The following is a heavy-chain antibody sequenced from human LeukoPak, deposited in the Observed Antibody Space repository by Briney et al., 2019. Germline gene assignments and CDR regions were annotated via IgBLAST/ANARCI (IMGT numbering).Heavy chain of an antibody. CDR2: IYHSGST. V-gene: IGHV4-4*02. D-gene: IGHD3-10*01. CDR1: GGSISSSNW. J-gene: IGHJ4*02. Sequence: PSGTLSLTCAVSGGSISSSNWWSWVRQPPGKGLEWIGEIYHSGSTNYNPSLKSRVTISVDKSKNQFSLKLSSVTAADTAVYYCARARYYYGSGSRPQDYWGQGTLVTVSS. CDR3: ARARYYYGSGSRPQDY.